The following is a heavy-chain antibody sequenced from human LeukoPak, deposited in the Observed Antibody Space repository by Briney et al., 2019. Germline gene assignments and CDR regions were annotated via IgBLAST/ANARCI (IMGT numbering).Heavy chain of an antibody. CDR1: GLTFRSYA. Sequence: PGRSLRLSCAASGLTFRSYAMSWVRQAPGRGLEWVSSISGSGGGTYYADSVKGRFTISRDNAKNSLYLQMNSLRAEDTAVYYCARDPGFSSGRFDPWGQGTLVTVSS. CDR2: ISGSGGGT. D-gene: IGHD6-19*01. CDR3: ARDPGFSSGRFDP. J-gene: IGHJ5*02. V-gene: IGHV3-23*01.